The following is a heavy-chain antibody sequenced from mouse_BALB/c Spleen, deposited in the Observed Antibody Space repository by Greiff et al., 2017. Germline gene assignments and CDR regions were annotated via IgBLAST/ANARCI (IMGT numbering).Heavy chain of an antibody. CDR2: IYPGNSDT. CDR3: TRFYGSSYWYFDV. Sequence: EVKLQESGTVLARPGASVKMSCKASGYSFTSYWMHWVKQRPGQGLEWIGAIYPGNSDTSYNQKFKGKAKLTAVTSASTAYMELSSLTNEDSAVYYCTRFYGSSYWYFDVWGAGTTVTVSS. J-gene: IGHJ1*01. D-gene: IGHD1-1*01. CDR1: GYSFTSYW. V-gene: IGHV1-5*01.